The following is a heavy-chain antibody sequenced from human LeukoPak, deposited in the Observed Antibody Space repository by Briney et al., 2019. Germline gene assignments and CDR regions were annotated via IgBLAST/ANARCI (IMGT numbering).Heavy chain of an antibody. CDR2: VNPDGSEK. D-gene: IGHD2-2*01. CDR1: GFTFSRSW. Sequence: GGSLRLSCADSGFTFSRSWMTWVRQAPGKGLEWVANVNPDGSEKYYVDSVKGRFTIRRDNAKNSLYLQMNSLRAEDTALYYCARGIGSTYFRQSPHNYYMDVWGKGTTVTVSS. V-gene: IGHV3-7*01. J-gene: IGHJ6*03. CDR3: ARGIGSTYFRQSPHNYYMDV.